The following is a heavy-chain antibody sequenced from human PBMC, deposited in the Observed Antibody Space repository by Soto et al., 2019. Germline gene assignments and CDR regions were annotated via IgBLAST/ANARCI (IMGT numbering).Heavy chain of an antibody. CDR3: ARSGQNWNYILDY. Sequence: QVQLVQSGAEVKKPGASVKVSCKASGYTFTNYGISWVRQAPGQGLDWMGWISAYSGNTNYAKDLQDRATMTTDTSTNTAYMELRSLRSDDTAVYYCARSGQNWNYILDYWGQGTLVTVSS. CDR1: GYTFTNYG. CDR2: ISAYSGNT. D-gene: IGHD1-7*01. J-gene: IGHJ4*02. V-gene: IGHV1-18*01.